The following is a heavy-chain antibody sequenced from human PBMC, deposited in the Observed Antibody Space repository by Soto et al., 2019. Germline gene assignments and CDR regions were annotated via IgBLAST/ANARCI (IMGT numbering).Heavy chain of an antibody. D-gene: IGHD3-16*01. CDR1: GGSVSSALYF. V-gene: IGHV4-61*01. J-gene: IGHJ4*02. CDR3: ARSLRGYAYGLFDY. CDR2: MYYSGTT. Sequence: QVQLQESGPGLVKPSETLSLTCGVSGGSVSSALYFWTWIRQPPGQGLEWIASMYYSGTTNDNPCLKSRLTMLVDTSKNQFSLKLSSVTAADTAVYYCARSLRGYAYGLFDYWGQGILVTVSS.